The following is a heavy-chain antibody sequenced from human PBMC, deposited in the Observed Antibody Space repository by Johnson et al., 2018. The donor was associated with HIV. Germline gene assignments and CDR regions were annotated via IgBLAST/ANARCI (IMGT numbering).Heavy chain of an antibody. J-gene: IGHJ3*02. CDR3: ANRRGIGDGTTGSLDI. CDR1: GFTFSSYG. D-gene: IGHD1-1*01. CDR2: ISYDGSNK. V-gene: IGHV3-30*19. Sequence: QVQLVESGGGVVQPGGSLRLSCAASGFTFSSYGMHWVRQAPGKGLEWVAVISYDGSNKYYADSVKGRFTISRDNSKNTLFLQMNSLRPEDTAGYYCANRRGIGDGTTGSLDIWGQGTVVTVAS.